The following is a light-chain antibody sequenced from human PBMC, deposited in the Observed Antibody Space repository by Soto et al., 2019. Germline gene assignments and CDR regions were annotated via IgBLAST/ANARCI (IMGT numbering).Light chain of an antibody. J-gene: IGKJ1*01. V-gene: IGKV3-15*01. CDR2: GAS. CDR1: QSVNSK. Sequence: EIVMTQSPATLSVSPGERATLSCRASQSVNSKLAWYQQKPGQAPRLLIYGASTRATGIPARFSGSGSGTEFTLPISSLQSEDFAVYYCQQYNDWPRTFGQGTKVESK. CDR3: QQYNDWPRT.